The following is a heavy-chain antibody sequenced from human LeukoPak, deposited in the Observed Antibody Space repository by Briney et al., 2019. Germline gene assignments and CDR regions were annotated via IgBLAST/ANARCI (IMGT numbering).Heavy chain of an antibody. CDR3: ARGRSSWYYFDY. V-gene: IGHV1-2*02. Sequence: ASVKVSCKASGYTFTGYYMHWVRQAPGQGLEWMGWINPNSGGTNYAQKFRGRVTMTRDTSISTAYMELTRLRSDDTAVYYCARGRSSWYYFDYWGQGTLVTVSS. D-gene: IGHD6-13*01. J-gene: IGHJ4*02. CDR2: INPNSGGT. CDR1: GYTFTGYY.